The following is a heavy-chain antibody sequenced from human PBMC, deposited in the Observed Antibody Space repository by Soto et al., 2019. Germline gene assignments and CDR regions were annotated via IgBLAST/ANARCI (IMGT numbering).Heavy chain of an antibody. Sequence: ASVKVSCKASGYTFTSYAMHWVRQAPGQRLEWMGWINAGNGNTKYSQKFQGRVTITRDTSASTAYMELSSLRSEDTAVYYCARGAHYYDSSGYFNWFDPWGQGTLVTVSS. CDR2: INAGNGNT. CDR3: ARGAHYYDSSGYFNWFDP. CDR1: GYTFTSYA. J-gene: IGHJ5*02. D-gene: IGHD3-22*01. V-gene: IGHV1-3*01.